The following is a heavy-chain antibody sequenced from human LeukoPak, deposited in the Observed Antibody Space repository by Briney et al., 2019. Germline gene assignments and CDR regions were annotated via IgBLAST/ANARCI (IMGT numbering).Heavy chain of an antibody. CDR1: GFTFSSYG. D-gene: IGHD6-19*01. CDR2: ISYDGSNK. Sequence: GGSLRLSCAASGFTFSSYGMHWVRQAPGKGLEGVAVISYDGSNKYYADSVKGRFTISRDNSKNTLYLQMNSLRAEDTAVYYCAKGLGYSSGHQDAFDIWGQGTMVTVSS. CDR3: AKGLGYSSGHQDAFDI. V-gene: IGHV3-30*18. J-gene: IGHJ3*02.